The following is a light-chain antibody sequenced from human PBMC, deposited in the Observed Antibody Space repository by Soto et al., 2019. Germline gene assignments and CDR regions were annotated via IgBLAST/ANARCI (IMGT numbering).Light chain of an antibody. CDR2: EVS. CDR3: SSNTRSSTRG. CDR1: SSDVGGYNY. Sequence: QSVLTQPASVSGSPGQSITISCTGTSSDVGGYNYVSWYQQHPGKAPKLMIYEVSNRPSGVSNRFSGSKSGNTASLTISGLQAEDVADYYCSSNTRSSTRGFGTGTKLTGL. V-gene: IGLV2-14*01. J-gene: IGLJ1*01.